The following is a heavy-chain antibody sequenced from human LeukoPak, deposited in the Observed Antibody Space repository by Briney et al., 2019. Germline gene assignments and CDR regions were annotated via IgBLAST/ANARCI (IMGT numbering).Heavy chain of an antibody. CDR2: ISSSGSTK. J-gene: IGHJ4*02. CDR1: GFTFSSYG. Sequence: GGSLRLSCAASGFTFSSYGINWVRLAPGKGLEWISYISSSGSTKYYADSVKGRFTISRDNAKNSLHLQMNSLRDEDTAVYYCARDRSSTAAPSLTYWGQGTLVTVSS. CDR3: ARDRSSTAAPSLTY. V-gene: IGHV3-48*02. D-gene: IGHD6-13*01.